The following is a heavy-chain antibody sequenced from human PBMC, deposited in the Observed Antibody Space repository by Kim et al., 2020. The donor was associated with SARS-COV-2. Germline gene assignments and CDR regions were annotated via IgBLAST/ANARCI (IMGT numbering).Heavy chain of an antibody. V-gene: IGHV4-34*01. Sequence: SETLSLTCAVYGGSFSGYYWSWIRQPPGKGLEWIGEINHSGSTNYNPSLKSRVTISVDTSKNQFSLKLSSVTAADTAVYYCARGANQLARYWGQGTLVTVSS. CDR3: ARGANQLARY. CDR1: GGSFSGYY. CDR2: INHSGST. J-gene: IGHJ4*02. D-gene: IGHD2-2*01.